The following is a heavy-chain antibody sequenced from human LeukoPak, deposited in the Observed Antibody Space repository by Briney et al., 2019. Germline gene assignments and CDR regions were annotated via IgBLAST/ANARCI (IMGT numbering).Heavy chain of an antibody. V-gene: IGHV3-30*02. CDR3: AKRTLRRAQQGGGDAFDI. CDR1: GFTFSSYG. CDR2: IRYDGSNK. Sequence: PGGSLRLSCAASGFTFSSYGMHWVRQAPGEGLEWVAFIRYDGSNKYYADSVKGRFTISRDNSKNTLYLQMNSLRAEDTAVYYCAKRTLRRAQQGGGDAFDIWGQGTMVTVSS. D-gene: IGHD2-2*01. J-gene: IGHJ3*02.